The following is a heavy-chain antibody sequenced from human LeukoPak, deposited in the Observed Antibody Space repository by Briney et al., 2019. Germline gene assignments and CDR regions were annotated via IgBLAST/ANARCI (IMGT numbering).Heavy chain of an antibody. D-gene: IGHD5-12*01. CDR3: ARGARGYSGGFDSLLYFDC. V-gene: IGHV1-69*05. Sequence: GASVKVSCKASGGTFSSYGISWVRQAPGQGLEWMGRTIPIFGIVDHAQKFQDRVTVTTDESTTTVYMELSSLRSEDTAVYYCARGARGYSGGFDSLLYFDCWGQGTLVTVSS. CDR2: TIPIFGIV. J-gene: IGHJ4*02. CDR1: GGTFSSYG.